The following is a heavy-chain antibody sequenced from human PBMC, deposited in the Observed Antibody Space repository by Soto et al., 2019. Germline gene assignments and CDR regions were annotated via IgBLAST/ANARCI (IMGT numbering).Heavy chain of an antibody. CDR2: INHIGST. Sequence: PSETLSLTCAVYGGSFSGYYWSWIRQPPGKGLEWIGEINHIGSTNYNPSLKSRVTISVDTSKNQFSLKLSSVTAADTAVYYCARVKPFRYCSSTSCFQPYYYYYYGMDVWGQGTTVTVSS. CDR3: ARVKPFRYCSSTSCFQPYYYYYYGMDV. D-gene: IGHD2-2*01. CDR1: GGSFSGYY. J-gene: IGHJ6*02. V-gene: IGHV4-34*01.